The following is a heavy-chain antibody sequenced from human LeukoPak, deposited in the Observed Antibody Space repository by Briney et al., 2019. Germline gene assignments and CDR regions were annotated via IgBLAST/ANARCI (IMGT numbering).Heavy chain of an antibody. D-gene: IGHD4-17*01. V-gene: IGHV4-39*01. CDR2: IFYSGST. J-gene: IGHJ4*02. CDR1: GGSISSSSYF. CDR3: ARQMNTVTADY. Sequence: PSETLSLTCTVSGGSISSSSYFWGWIGQPPGKGLEWIGSIFYSGSTYYNPSLNSRVTISIDTSKNQFSLRLSSVTAADTAVYYCARQMNTVTADYWGQGTLVTVPS.